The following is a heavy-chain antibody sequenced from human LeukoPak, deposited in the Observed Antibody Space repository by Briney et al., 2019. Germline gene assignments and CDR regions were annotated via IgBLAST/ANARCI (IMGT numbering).Heavy chain of an antibody. CDR1: GFTFSSYS. V-gene: IGHV3-7*01. Sequence: GGSLRLSCAASGFTFSSYSMNWVRQAPGKGLEWVANIKKDGSEKHYMDSVKGRFTISRDNAKNSLYLQMNSLRAEDTAVYYCAREGTGIAVAGTPFHFGYWGQGTLVTVSS. CDR3: AREGTGIAVAGTPFHFGY. CDR2: IKKDGSEK. J-gene: IGHJ4*02. D-gene: IGHD6-19*01.